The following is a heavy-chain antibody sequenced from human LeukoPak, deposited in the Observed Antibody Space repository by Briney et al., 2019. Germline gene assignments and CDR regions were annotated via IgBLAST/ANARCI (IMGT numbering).Heavy chain of an antibody. CDR2: IIPILGIA. CDR1: GGTFSSYA. J-gene: IGHJ3*02. V-gene: IGHV1-69*04. CDR3: ARGGYYDSSGYLTDAFDI. Sequence: GASVKVSCKASGGTFSSYAISWVRQAPGQGLEWMGRIIPILGIANYAQKFQGRVTITADKSTSTACMELSSLRSEDTAVYYCARGGYYDSSGYLTDAFDIWGQGTMVTVSS. D-gene: IGHD3-22*01.